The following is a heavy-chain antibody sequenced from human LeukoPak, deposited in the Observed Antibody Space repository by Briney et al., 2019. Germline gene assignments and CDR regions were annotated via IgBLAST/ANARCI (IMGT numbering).Heavy chain of an antibody. CDR2: INWNGGST. Sequence: SGGSLRLSCAASGFTFDDYGMSWVRQAPGKGLEWVSGINWNGGSTGYADSVKGRFTISRDNSKNTLYLQMNSLRAEDTAVYYCARRGGSGSTYYFDYWGQGTLVTVSS. CDR1: GFTFDDYG. D-gene: IGHD3-10*01. J-gene: IGHJ4*02. V-gene: IGHV3-20*04. CDR3: ARRGGSGSTYYFDY.